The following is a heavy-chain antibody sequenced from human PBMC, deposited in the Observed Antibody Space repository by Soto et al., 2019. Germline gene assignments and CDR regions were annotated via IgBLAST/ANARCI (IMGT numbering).Heavy chain of an antibody. V-gene: IGHV4-39*01. Sequence: SETLSLTCTVSGGSISSSSYYWGWIRQPPGKGLEWIGSIYYSGSTYYNPSLKSRVTISVDTSKNQYSLKLSSVTAADTAVYYCARHTPAISISDHWGKGTLVTVSS. CDR3: ARHTPAISISDH. CDR2: IYYSGST. CDR1: GGSISSSSYY. D-gene: IGHD2-15*01. J-gene: IGHJ4*02.